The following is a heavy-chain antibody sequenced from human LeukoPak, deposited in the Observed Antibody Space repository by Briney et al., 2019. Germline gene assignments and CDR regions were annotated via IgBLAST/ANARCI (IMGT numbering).Heavy chain of an antibody. Sequence: PSETLSLTCTVSGVSISSSSYYWGWIRQPPGKGLEWIGSIYYSGSTYYNPSLKSRVTISVDTSKNQFSLKLSSVTAADTAVYYCARGSATSRRSPFDYWGQGTLVTVSS. CDR2: IYYSGST. CDR3: ARGSATSRRSPFDY. J-gene: IGHJ4*02. V-gene: IGHV4-39*07. D-gene: IGHD1-26*01. CDR1: GVSISSSSYY.